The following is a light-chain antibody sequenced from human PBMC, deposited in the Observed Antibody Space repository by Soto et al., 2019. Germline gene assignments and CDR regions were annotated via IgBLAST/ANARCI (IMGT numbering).Light chain of an antibody. CDR2: AAS. V-gene: IGKV3-20*01. Sequence: EIVLTQSPVTLSLSPGERATLSCRASQSVSSRYFAWYQQKHGQAPRLLIYAASSRAAGITDRFSGSGSGTDFSLTISRLEPEDFAVYYCRQYASSRTFGPGTKVE. CDR1: QSVSSRY. CDR3: RQYASSRT. J-gene: IGKJ1*01.